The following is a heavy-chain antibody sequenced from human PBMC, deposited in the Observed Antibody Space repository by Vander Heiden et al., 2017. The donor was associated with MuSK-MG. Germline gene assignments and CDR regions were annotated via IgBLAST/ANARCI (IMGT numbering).Heavy chain of an antibody. J-gene: IGHJ4*02. V-gene: IGHV1-69*15. CDR3: AMVLIQSGNDDGAGSSSFED. CDR2: TIPILGRT. D-gene: IGHD3-10*01. Sequence: QVQLVQSGAEVKRPGSSVKLSCKASGDSFFDYAISWVRQAPRQGREWVGTTIPILGRTNYAQKSQGRVTMVADQPTNTAYLDLRSLRSDDTAVYYGAMVLIQSGNDDGAGSSSFEDGGQGTLITVSS. CDR1: GDSFFDYA.